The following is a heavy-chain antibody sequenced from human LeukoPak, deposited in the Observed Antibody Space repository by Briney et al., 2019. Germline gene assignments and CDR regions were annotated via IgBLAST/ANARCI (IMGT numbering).Heavy chain of an antibody. Sequence: PSETLSLTCIVSGGSISSNSYYWDWIRQPPGKGLEWIGSIFYSGSTYYNPSLKSRVTIPVDTSKNQFSLKMSSVTAADTAVYYCARHVALLHYQNYYGLDVWGQGTTVTVSS. J-gene: IGHJ6*02. D-gene: IGHD2-2*01. CDR1: GGSISSNSYY. CDR2: IFYSGST. V-gene: IGHV4-39*07. CDR3: ARHVALLHYQNYYGLDV.